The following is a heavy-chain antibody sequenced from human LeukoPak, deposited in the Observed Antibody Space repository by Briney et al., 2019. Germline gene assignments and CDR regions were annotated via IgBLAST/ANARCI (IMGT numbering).Heavy chain of an antibody. CDR2: IYTSGST. CDR1: GGSVSSYY. J-gene: IGHJ3*01. V-gene: IGHV4-4*07. CDR3: ARVGGSASTLSAFDV. D-gene: IGHD2-15*01. Sequence: SETLSLTCTVSGGSVSSYYWSWIRQPAGKGLEWIGRIYTSGSTNYNPSLKSRVTISVDKSKNQCTLKLKSLTAADRAVYYCARVGGSASTLSAFDVWGQGTMVTVSS.